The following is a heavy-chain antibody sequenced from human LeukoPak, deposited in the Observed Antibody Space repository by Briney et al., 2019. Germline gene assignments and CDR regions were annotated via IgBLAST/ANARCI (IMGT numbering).Heavy chain of an antibody. V-gene: IGHV5-51*01. CDR3: ATSNSGTTRFDY. Sequence: GESLQISCKASGYSFTSYWIGWVRQMPGNGLEWMGIIYPRDSDTRYSPSFQGHVTISADKSISTAYLQWSSLKASDTAMYYCATSNSGTTRFDYWGQGTLVSVSS. D-gene: IGHD6-19*01. J-gene: IGHJ4*02. CDR1: GYSFTSYW. CDR2: IYPRDSDT.